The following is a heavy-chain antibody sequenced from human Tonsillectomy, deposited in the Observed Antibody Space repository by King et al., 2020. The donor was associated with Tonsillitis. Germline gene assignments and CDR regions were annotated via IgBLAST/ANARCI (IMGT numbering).Heavy chain of an antibody. D-gene: IGHD5-18*01. V-gene: IGHV1-2*02. CDR2: INPNSDGT. CDR1: GYTFIGYY. Sequence: QEQLVQSGAEVKKPGASVKVSCKASGYTFIGYYMHWVRQAPGQGLEWMGWINPNSDGTNYAQKFQGRVTMTRDTSISTAYMELSRLRSDDTAVYYCARDVGGYNYGLFAYWGQGTLVTVSS. J-gene: IGHJ4*02. CDR3: ARDVGGYNYGLFAY.